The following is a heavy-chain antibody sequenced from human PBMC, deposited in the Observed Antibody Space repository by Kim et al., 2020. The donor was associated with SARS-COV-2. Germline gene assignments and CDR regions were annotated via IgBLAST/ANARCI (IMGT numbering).Heavy chain of an antibody. J-gene: IGHJ4*02. V-gene: IGHV3-23*01. CDR3: AKGRSDNIAAAFNY. Sequence: GGSLRLSCAASGFTFSTYAMSWVRQAPGKGLEWVSSVSGSGGSTYHADSAKGRFTISRDNSKNTLYLQMNSLRAEDTAVYYCAKGRSDNIAAAFNYWGQGTLVTASS. CDR2: VSGSGGST. D-gene: IGHD6-13*01. CDR1: GFTFSTYA.